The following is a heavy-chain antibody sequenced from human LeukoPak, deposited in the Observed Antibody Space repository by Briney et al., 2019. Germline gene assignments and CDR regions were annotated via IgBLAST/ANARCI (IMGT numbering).Heavy chain of an antibody. CDR1: GGSISSGAYY. CDR3: ARDRVDDLGFCTSVTCYYFDY. CDR2: IYHTGNT. V-gene: IGHV4-30-2*01. D-gene: IGHD2-2*01. J-gene: IGHJ4*02. Sequence: KPSQTLSLTCTVSGGSISSGAYYWSWIRQPPGKGLEWIGSIYHTGNTYYNPSLKSRVTISVDRSKNQFSLNLSSVTAADTAVYYCARDRVDDLGFCTSVTCYYFDYWGQGTLVTVSS.